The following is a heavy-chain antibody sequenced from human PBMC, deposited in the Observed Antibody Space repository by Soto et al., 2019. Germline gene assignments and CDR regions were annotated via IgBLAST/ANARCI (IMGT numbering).Heavy chain of an antibody. D-gene: IGHD3-16*01. J-gene: IGHJ3*02. CDR3: ARDDSRGTSSASDI. CDR2: ISGGGDTS. V-gene: IGHV3-23*01. Sequence: GGSLRLSCAVSGFTFSNYAISWVRQAPGKGLGWVSIISGGGDTSYYADSVKGRFTISRDNSRNTLYLQMHSLKIEDTAMYYCARDDSRGTSSASDIWGQGTMVTVSS. CDR1: GFTFSNYA.